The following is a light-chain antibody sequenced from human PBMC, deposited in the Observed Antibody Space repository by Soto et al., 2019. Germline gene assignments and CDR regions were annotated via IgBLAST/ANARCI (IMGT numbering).Light chain of an antibody. V-gene: IGKV1-13*02. CDR2: AAS. CDR3: QQFKSYPYT. CDR1: QAISAA. Sequence: AIQLTQSPSSLSASVGDRVTITCRASQAISAALVWYQQNPGQAPKLLIYAASTLQSGVPSRFSGSGSGTDFTLTISSLHPADFATYYCQQFKSYPYTFGQGTKLEI. J-gene: IGKJ2*01.